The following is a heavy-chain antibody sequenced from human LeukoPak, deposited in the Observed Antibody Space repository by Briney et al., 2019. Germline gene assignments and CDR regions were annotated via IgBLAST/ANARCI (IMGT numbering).Heavy chain of an antibody. CDR1: GFTFRSAW. CDR3: TTVEYIVVVR. Sequence: GGSLRLSCAASGFTFRSAWTSWVRQAPGKGLEWVGRIKSKTGGGTTDYAAPVEGRFTISRDDSKNTLYLQMNSLKTEVTAVYYCTTVEYIVVVRWGQGTMVTVSS. D-gene: IGHD2-21*01. CDR2: IKSKTGGGTT. V-gene: IGHV3-15*01. J-gene: IGHJ3*01.